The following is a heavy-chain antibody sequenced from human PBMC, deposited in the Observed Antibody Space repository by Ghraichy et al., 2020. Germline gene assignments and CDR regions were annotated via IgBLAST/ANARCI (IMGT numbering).Heavy chain of an antibody. V-gene: IGHV3-21*01. CDR3: ASLPDLYGPIGYGMDV. CDR2: ISSSSSYI. Sequence: GGSLRLSCAASGFTFSSYSMNWVRQAPGKGLEWVSSISSSSSYIYYADSVKGRFTISRDNAKNSLYLQMNSLRAEDTAVYYCASLPDLYGPIGYGMDVWGQGTTVTVSS. CDR1: GFTFSSYS. J-gene: IGHJ6*02. D-gene: IGHD2/OR15-2a*01.